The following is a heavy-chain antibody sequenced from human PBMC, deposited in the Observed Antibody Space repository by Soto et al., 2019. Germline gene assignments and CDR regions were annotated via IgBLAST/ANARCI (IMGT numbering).Heavy chain of an antibody. J-gene: IGHJ6*02. V-gene: IGHV3-66*01. D-gene: IGHD6-6*01. Sequence: GSLRLSCAASGFTVSSNYMSWVRQAPGKGLEWVSVIYSGGSTYYADSVKGRFTISRDNSKNTLYLQMNSLRAEDTAVYYCATYRSFYGMDVWGQGILVTVSS. CDR2: IYSGGST. CDR1: GFTVSSNY. CDR3: ATYRSFYGMDV.